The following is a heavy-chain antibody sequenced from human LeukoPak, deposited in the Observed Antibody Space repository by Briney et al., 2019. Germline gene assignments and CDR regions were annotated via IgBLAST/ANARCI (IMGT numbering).Heavy chain of an antibody. CDR3: ARHERYYYDSSGYYSNNWFDP. V-gene: IGHV4-59*04. D-gene: IGHD3-22*01. CDR2: IYYSGST. CDR1: GGSISSYY. Sequence: SETLSLTCTVSGGSISSYYWSWIRQPPGKGLEWIGSIYYSGSTYYNPSLKSRVTISVDTSKNQFSLKLSSVTAADTAVYYCARHERYYYDSSGYYSNNWFDPWGQGTLVTVSS. J-gene: IGHJ5*02.